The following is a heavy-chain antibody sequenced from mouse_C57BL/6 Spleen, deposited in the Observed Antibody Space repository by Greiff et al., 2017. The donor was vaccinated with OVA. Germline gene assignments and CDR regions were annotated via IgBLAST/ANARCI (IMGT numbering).Heavy chain of an antibody. Sequence: VQLVESGPGLVQPSQSLSITCTVSGFSLTSYGVHWVRQSPGKGLEWLGVIWRGGSTDYNAAFMSRLSITKDNSKSQVFFKMNSLQADDTAIYYCAKSTTVVGPYAMDYWGQGTSVTVSS. CDR2: IWRGGST. V-gene: IGHV2-5*01. CDR3: AKSTTVVGPYAMDY. D-gene: IGHD1-1*01. J-gene: IGHJ4*01. CDR1: GFSLTSYG.